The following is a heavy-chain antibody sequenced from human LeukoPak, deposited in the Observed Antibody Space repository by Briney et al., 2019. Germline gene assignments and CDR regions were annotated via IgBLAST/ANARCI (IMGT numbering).Heavy chain of an antibody. J-gene: IGHJ5*02. V-gene: IGHV4-34*01. D-gene: IGHD3-3*01. CDR1: SGSFSNYF. CDR3: ARRFDFWSGNYKVKWFDP. CDR2: IDDGGNT. Sequence: SETLSLTCSVYSGSFSNYFWSWIRQPPGKGLEWIGEIDDGGNTNYNPSLMSRVIVSMEKSKKQFSLVMRSVTAADTAVYYCARRFDFWSGNYKVKWFDPWGQGTLVTVSS.